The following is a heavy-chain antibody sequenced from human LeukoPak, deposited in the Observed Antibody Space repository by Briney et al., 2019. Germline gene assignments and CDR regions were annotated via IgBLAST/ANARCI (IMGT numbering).Heavy chain of an antibody. Sequence: GSLRDSRAASGFTLINYLMSWVRQAPAKGREWVANIKQDGSEKYYVDSVKGRFTISRDNAKNSLYLQMNSLRAEDTAVYYCARDPVHAPRWLGSRDWFDPWGQGTLVTVSS. V-gene: IGHV3-7*01. CDR2: IKQDGSEK. D-gene: IGHD6-19*01. J-gene: IGHJ5*02. CDR3: ARDPVHAPRWLGSRDWFDP. CDR1: GFTLINYL.